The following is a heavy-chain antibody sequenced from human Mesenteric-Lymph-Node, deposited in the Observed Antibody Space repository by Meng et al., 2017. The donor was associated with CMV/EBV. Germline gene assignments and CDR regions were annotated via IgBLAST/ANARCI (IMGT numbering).Heavy chain of an antibody. J-gene: IGHJ4*02. Sequence: SGFTFSSYAMSWVRQAPGKGLEWVSAISGSGGSTYYADSVKGRFTISRDNSKNTLYLQMNSLRAEDTAVYYCAKSAAVWEWLPDFDYWGQGTLVTVSS. V-gene: IGHV3-23*01. CDR3: AKSAAVWEWLPDFDY. D-gene: IGHD3-3*02. CDR1: GFTFSSYA. CDR2: ISGSGGST.